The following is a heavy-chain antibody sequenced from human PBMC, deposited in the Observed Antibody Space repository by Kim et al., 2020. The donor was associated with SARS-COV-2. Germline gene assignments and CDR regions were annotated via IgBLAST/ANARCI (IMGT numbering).Heavy chain of an antibody. D-gene: IGHD3-16*01. CDR1: GYNFPNYW. J-gene: IGHJ4*02. CDR2: IYPGDSDT. Sequence: GESLKISCKGSGYNFPNYWLGWVRQMPGKGLEWMGIIYPGDSDTRYSPSFQGQVTLSADKSTTAAYLQWSRLKASDTAVYYCARSAGPYDYFFDYWGQGTQVTVSS. V-gene: IGHV5-51*01. CDR3: ARSAGPYDYFFDY.